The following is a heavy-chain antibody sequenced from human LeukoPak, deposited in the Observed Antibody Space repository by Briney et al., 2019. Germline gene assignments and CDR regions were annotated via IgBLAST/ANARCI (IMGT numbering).Heavy chain of an antibody. CDR1: GYRFTSYW. Sequence: GESLKISCKGSGYRFTSYWIGWVRQMPGKGLEWMGIIYPGDSDTRYSPSFQGQVTISADKSISTAFLQWSSLKASDTAMYYCARRSIYCGGDCPDDAFDIWGQGTLVTVSS. J-gene: IGHJ3*02. V-gene: IGHV5-51*01. CDR2: IYPGDSDT. D-gene: IGHD2-21*02. CDR3: ARRSIYCGGDCPDDAFDI.